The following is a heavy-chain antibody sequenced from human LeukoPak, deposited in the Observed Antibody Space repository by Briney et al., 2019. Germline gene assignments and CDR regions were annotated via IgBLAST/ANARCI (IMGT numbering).Heavy chain of an antibody. CDR1: GYTFTSYD. J-gene: IGHJ6*02. CDR2: MNPNSGST. Sequence: ASVKVSCKASGYTFTSYDINWVRQATGQGLEWMGWMNPNSGSTGYAQKFQGRVTMTRNTSISTAYMELSSLRSEDTAVYYCARGPHCSSTSCHPYYYYGMDVWGQGTTVTVSS. CDR3: ARGPHCSSTSCHPYYYYGMDV. D-gene: IGHD2-2*01. V-gene: IGHV1-8*01.